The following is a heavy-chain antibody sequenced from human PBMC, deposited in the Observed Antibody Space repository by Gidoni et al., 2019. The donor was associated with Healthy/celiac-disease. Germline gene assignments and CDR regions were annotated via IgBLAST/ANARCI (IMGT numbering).Heavy chain of an antibody. V-gene: IGHV5-51*01. Sequence: EVQLVQSGAEVKKPGESLKISCKGSGYSFTSYWIGWVRQMPGKGLEWMGIIYPGDSDTRYSPSFQGQVTISADKSISTAYLQWSSLKASDTAMYYCARSHRGEWLRLTLFDYWGQGTLVTVSS. J-gene: IGHJ4*02. CDR3: ARSHRGEWLRLTLFDY. CDR1: GYSFTSYW. CDR2: IYPGDSDT. D-gene: IGHD5-12*01.